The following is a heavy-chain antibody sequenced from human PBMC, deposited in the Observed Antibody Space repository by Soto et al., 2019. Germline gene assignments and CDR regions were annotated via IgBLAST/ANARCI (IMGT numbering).Heavy chain of an antibody. V-gene: IGHV3-23*01. D-gene: IGHD6-13*01. CDR3: AKATYSSTWYNWFDP. J-gene: IGHJ5*02. CDR2: ISSSGDST. CDR1: GFTFSSFA. Sequence: GGSLRLSCAAFGFTFSSFAMTWVLQAPGKGLEWISTISSSGDSTYSADSVKGRFTISRDNSKNTLYLQMNSLRADDTAVYYCAKATYSSTWYNWFDPWGQGTLVTVSS.